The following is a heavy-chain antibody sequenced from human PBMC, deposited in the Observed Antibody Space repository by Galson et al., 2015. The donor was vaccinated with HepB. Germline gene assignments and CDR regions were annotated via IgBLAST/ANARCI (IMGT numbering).Heavy chain of an antibody. V-gene: IGHV3-11*01. J-gene: IGHJ3*02. CDR2: ISSDGGNI. D-gene: IGHD2-2*01. Sequence: SLRLSCAASGFTFSDYYMSWVRQAPGKGLEWVSYISSDGGNIYYPDSVKGRFTISRDDAKNTLYLQMNSLRADDTAVYYCARVGCSSTSCRWGPFDIWGQGTMVTVSS. CDR3: ARVGCSSTSCRWGPFDI. CDR1: GFTFSDYY.